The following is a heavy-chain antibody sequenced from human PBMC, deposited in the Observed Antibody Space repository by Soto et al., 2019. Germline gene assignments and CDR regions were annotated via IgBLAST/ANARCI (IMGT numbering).Heavy chain of an antibody. D-gene: IGHD1-1*01. V-gene: IGHV3-33*01. CDR2: IVADGTGL. CDR1: GFRFSNYG. Sequence: QVQLVESGGGVVQPGRSLRLSCAASGFRFSNYGMHWVRQAPGKGLEWLAVIVADGTGLHYADSVRGRFTISRDNSKNTLYLQLNSLGADATAIYFCARDDDLPDNVLDHWGQGTLVTVSS. J-gene: IGHJ4*02. CDR3: ARDDDLPDNVLDH.